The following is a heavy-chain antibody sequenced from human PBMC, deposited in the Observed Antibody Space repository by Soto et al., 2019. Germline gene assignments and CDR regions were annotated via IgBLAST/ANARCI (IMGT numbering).Heavy chain of an antibody. J-gene: IGHJ5*02. V-gene: IGHV1-69*13. CDR3: AREPKGYYDILTGPLAGWFDP. D-gene: IGHD3-9*01. Sequence: SVKVSCKASGGTFSSYAISWVRQAPGQGLEWMGGIIPIFGTANYAQKFQGRVTITADESTSTAYMELSGLRSEDTAVYYCAREPKGYYDILTGPLAGWFDPWGQGTLVTVSS. CDR2: IIPIFGTA. CDR1: GGTFSSYA.